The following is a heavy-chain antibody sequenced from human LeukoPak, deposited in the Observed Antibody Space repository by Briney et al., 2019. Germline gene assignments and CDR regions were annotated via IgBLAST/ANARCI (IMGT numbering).Heavy chain of an antibody. CDR1: GYTFTGYY. Sequence: ASVKVSCKASGYTFTGYYMHWVRQAPGQGLEWMGWINPNSGGTNYAQKFQGRVTMTRDTSISTAYMELSRPRSDDTAVYYCASASGSGSPFDYWGQGTLVTVAS. D-gene: IGHD3-10*01. J-gene: IGHJ4*02. CDR2: INPNSGGT. CDR3: ASASGSGSPFDY. V-gene: IGHV1-2*02.